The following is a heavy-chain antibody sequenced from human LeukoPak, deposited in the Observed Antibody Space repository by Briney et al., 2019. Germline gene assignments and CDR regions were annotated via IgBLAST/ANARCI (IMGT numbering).Heavy chain of an antibody. CDR2: VDHTGST. Sequence: PSETLSLTCSVSGGSISSSDYYWTWIRQPPGKGLEWIGYVDHTGSTNFNPSLNGRVSISRDTTNNLFSLRLRSVTAADTAVYFCARGRVSSSTWYSTYYYYFYMDVWGKGTTVTVSS. D-gene: IGHD1-1*01. CDR3: ARGRVSSSTWYSTYYYYFYMDV. J-gene: IGHJ6*03. CDR1: GGSISSSDYY. V-gene: IGHV4-61*03.